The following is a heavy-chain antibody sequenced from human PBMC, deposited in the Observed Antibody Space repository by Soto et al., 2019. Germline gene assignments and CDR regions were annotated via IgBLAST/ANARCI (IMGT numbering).Heavy chain of an antibody. D-gene: IGHD6-19*01. J-gene: IGHJ4*02. Sequence: QVQLVQSGAEVKKPGASVRVSCKASGYTFSGHYMHWIRQAPGQGPEWLGWINANSGDTDRAPKFQDRLTMTRDTSISTAHMELSRLRSDDTAVYYCARGGALDGTSPPFNHWGQGTLVTVSS. CDR2: INANSGDT. V-gene: IGHV1-2*02. CDR1: GYTFSGHY. CDR3: ARGGALDGTSPPFNH.